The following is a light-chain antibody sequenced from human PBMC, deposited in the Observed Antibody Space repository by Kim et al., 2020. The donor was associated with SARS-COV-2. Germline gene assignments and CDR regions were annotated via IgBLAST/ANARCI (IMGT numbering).Light chain of an antibody. CDR1: QGIGTS. J-gene: IGKJ2*01. CDR2: AAS. CDR3: QQSYSFPYT. Sequence: DIQMTQSPSSLSASVGDRITITCRASQGIGTSFSWYQQKPGTAPKLLIYAASVLQTGVPSRFSGSGSGTDFTLTISNLQPEDFASYHCQQSYSFPYTFGQGTKLEI. V-gene: IGKV1-39*01.